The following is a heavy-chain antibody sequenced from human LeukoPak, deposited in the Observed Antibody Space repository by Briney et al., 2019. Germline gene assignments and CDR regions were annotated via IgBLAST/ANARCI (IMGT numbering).Heavy chain of an antibody. D-gene: IGHD3-22*01. CDR3: ASARGYYDSSGYLAFDI. Sequence: SVKVSCKASGGTFSSYAISWVRQAPGQGLEWMGRIIPILGIANYAQKFQGRVTITADKSTSTAYMELSSLRSEDTAVYYCASARGYYDSSGYLAFDIWGQGTMVTVSS. J-gene: IGHJ3*02. CDR2: IIPILGIA. CDR1: GGTFSSYA. V-gene: IGHV1-69*04.